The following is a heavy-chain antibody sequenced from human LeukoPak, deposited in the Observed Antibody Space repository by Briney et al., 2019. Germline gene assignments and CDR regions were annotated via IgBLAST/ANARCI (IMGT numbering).Heavy chain of an antibody. CDR2: INPNSGGT. Sequence: ASVKVSCKASGYTFTGYYMHWVRQAPGQGLEWMGWINPNSGGTNYAQKFQGRVTMTRDTSISTAYMELSRLRSDGTAVYYCARDEGYCSSTSCYPVLSGDDYWGQGTLVTVSS. CDR1: GYTFTGYY. V-gene: IGHV1-2*02. CDR3: ARDEGYCSSTSCYPVLSGDDY. J-gene: IGHJ4*02. D-gene: IGHD2-2*01.